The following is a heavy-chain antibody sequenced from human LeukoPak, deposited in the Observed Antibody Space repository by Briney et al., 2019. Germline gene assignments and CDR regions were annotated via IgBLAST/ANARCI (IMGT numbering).Heavy chain of an antibody. D-gene: IGHD4-17*01. J-gene: IGHJ5*02. V-gene: IGHV1-46*01. Sequence: ASVKVSCKASGYTFTSYYMHWVRQAPGQGLEWMGIINPSGGSTSYAQKFEGRVTMTRDMSTSTVYMELSSLSSEETAVYYCASDLTGGTTVTTFFSSWFDPWGQGTLVTVSS. CDR1: GYTFTSYY. CDR2: INPSGGST. CDR3: ASDLTGGTTVTTFFSSWFDP.